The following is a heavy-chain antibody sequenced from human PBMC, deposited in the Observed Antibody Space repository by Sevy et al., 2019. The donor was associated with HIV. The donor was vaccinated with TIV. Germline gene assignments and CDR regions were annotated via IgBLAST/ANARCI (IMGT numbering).Heavy chain of an antibody. J-gene: IGHJ4*02. CDR3: AKVRYSSGWYEDY. Sequence: GGSLRLSCAASGFTFSSYAMSWVRRAPGKGLEWVSAISGSGGSTYYADSVKGRFTISRDNSKNTLYLQMNSLRAEDTAVYYCAKVRYSSGWYEDYWGQGTLVTVSS. CDR1: GFTFSSYA. CDR2: ISGSGGST. V-gene: IGHV3-23*01. D-gene: IGHD6-19*01.